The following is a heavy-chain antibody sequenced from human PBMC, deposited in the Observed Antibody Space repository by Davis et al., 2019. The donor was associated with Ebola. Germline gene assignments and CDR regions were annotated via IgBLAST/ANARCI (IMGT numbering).Heavy chain of an antibody. CDR1: GDSVFGKNGA. D-gene: IGHD5-12*01. J-gene: IGHJ6*04. CDR3: ARGWLRGAMDV. CDR2: TYYASKWFN. V-gene: IGHV6-1*01. Sequence: PSETLSLTCPIPGDSVFGKNGAWNWIRQSPSRGLEWPGRTYYASKWFNDYAEYVKSRITIDPDTSKNQLSLHLNFVTPEDTAVYFCARGWLRGAMDVWGKGTTVTVSS.